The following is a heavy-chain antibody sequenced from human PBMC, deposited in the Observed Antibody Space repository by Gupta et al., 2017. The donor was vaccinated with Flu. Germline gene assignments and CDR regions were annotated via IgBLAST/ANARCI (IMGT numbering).Heavy chain of an antibody. D-gene: IGHD7-27*01. J-gene: IGHJ4*02. Sequence: GKGLEWIGYIYYSGSTYYNPSLKSRVTISVDTSKNQFSLKLSSVTAADTAVYYCASHQLGIGGGLGYWGQGTLVTVSS. V-gene: IGHV4-30-4*01. CDR2: IYYSGST. CDR3: ASHQLGIGGGLGY.